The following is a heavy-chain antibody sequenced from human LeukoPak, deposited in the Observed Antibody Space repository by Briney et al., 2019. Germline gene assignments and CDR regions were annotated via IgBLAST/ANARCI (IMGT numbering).Heavy chain of an antibody. Sequence: PSETLSLTCAVSGASISSDHWWTWVRQPPGKGLECIGEIHESGRTNYSPSLKSRVTFSVDKSRNQVSLRLNSVTAADTAVYYCARLERDILTGYLKFDCWGQGILVTVSS. CDR2: IHESGRT. D-gene: IGHD3-9*01. J-gene: IGHJ4*02. CDR3: ARLERDILTGYLKFDC. CDR1: GASISSDHW. V-gene: IGHV4-4*02.